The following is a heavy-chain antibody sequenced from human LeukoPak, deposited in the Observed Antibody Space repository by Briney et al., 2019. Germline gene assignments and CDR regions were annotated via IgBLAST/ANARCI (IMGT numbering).Heavy chain of an antibody. V-gene: IGHV3-21*05. J-gene: IGHJ4*02. D-gene: IGHD1-1*01. Sequence: GGSLRLSCRASASGDDFRSHSMNWVRQAPGKGLEWISYIHSSGNYIFDAASVKGRFTVSRDNARNSLYLQMNSLRVEDTAMYYCAREWNSRATFDYWGQGTLDTVSS. CDR3: AREWNSRATFDY. CDR1: ASGDDFRSHS. CDR2: IHSSGNYI.